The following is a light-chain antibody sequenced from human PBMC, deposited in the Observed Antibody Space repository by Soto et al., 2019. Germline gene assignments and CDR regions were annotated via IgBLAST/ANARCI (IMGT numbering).Light chain of an antibody. CDR3: QVWDSSSGV. CDR1: NIGSKS. V-gene: IGLV3-21*04. CDR2: YDS. Sequence: SYELTQPPSVSVAPGKTARITCGGNNIGSKSVHWYQQKPGQAPVLVIYYDSDRPSGIPERFSGSNSGNTATLTISRFEAGDEADYYCQVWDSSSGVFGGGTKLTVL. J-gene: IGLJ2*01.